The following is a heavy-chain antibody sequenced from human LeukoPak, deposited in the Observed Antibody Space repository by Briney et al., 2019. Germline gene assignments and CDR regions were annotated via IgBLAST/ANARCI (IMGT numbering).Heavy chain of an antibody. D-gene: IGHD6-19*01. CDR1: GGSIKNGDYF. V-gene: IGHV4-30-4*01. J-gene: IGHJ5*02. CDR2: IYYSGSA. Sequence: ASENLSLTCTVSGGSIKNGDYFWSWIRQPPGKGLEWIGYIYYSGSAYYNPSLKSRVSISVDTSANQFSLHLSSVTAADTAVYYCARALRAVSPNWFDPWGQGTLVTVSS. CDR3: ARALRAVSPNWFDP.